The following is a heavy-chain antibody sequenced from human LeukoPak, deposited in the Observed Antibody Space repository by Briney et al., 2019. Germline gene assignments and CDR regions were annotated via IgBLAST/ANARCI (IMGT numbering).Heavy chain of an antibody. V-gene: IGHV3-30*02. J-gene: IGHJ6*03. Sequence: GESLKISCAASGFTFRNYGMHWVRQATGKGLEWVSFIWSDGNNRFYADSVKGRFTISRDNSKNMLYLQMDTLGAEDTALYYCAKDPGASVSGFYMDVWGKGTTVIVSS. D-gene: IGHD2-8*02. CDR1: GFTFRNYG. CDR2: IWSDGNNR. CDR3: AKDPGASVSGFYMDV.